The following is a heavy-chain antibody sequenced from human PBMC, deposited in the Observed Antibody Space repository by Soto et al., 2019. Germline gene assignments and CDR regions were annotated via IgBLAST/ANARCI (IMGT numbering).Heavy chain of an antibody. D-gene: IGHD1-1*01. CDR3: ARLKIDRNEDYYYGMDV. CDR1: GGTFSSYA. V-gene: IGHV1-69*12. CDR2: IIPIFGTA. J-gene: IGHJ6*02. Sequence: QVQLVQSGAEVKKPGSSVKVSCKASGGTFSSYAISWVRQAPGQGLEWMGGIIPIFGTANYAQKFKGRVPITADESTSTAYMELSSLRSEDTAVYYCARLKIDRNEDYYYGMDVWGQGTTVTVSS.